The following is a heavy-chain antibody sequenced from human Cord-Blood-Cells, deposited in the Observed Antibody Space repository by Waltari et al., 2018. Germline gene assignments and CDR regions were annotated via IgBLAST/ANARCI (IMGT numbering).Heavy chain of an antibody. J-gene: IGHJ4*02. D-gene: IGHD2-15*01. V-gene: IGHV4-30-2*01. CDR3: ARGYCSGGSCYSAFDY. CDR2: IYHSGST. Sequence: QLQLQESGSGLVKPSQTLSLTCAVSGGSISSGGYSWRWIRPPPGKGLEWIGYIYHSGSTYYNPSLNSRVTISVDRSKNQFSLKLSSVTAADTAVYYCARGYCSGGSCYSAFDYWGQGTLVTVSS. CDR1: GGSISSGGYS.